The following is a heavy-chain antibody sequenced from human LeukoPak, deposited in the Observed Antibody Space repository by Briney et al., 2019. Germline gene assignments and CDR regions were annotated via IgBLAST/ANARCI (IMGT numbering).Heavy chain of an antibody. Sequence: GGSLRLSCSASGFTFINAWMTWVRQAPGKGLEWVGRIRSERDGATADYAAPVKGRFTISRHDSKNTLNLQMNSLKTEDTAVYYCATIKEANDAFDIWGQGTVVTVSS. V-gene: IGHV3-15*01. CDR3: ATIKEANDAFDI. CDR2: IRSERDGATA. CDR1: GFTFINAW. J-gene: IGHJ3*02.